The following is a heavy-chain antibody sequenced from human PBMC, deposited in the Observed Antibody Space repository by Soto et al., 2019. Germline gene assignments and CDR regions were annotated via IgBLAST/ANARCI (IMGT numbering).Heavy chain of an antibody. V-gene: IGHV4-34*01. CDR3: GRTHAFDI. Sequence: SETLSLTCAVYGGSFSGYYWSWIRQPPGKGLEWMGEINHSGSTNYNPSLKSRVTISVDTSKNQFSLKLSSVTAADTAVYSCGRTHAFDIWGQGTMVTVSS. CDR1: GGSFSGYY. CDR2: INHSGST. J-gene: IGHJ3*02.